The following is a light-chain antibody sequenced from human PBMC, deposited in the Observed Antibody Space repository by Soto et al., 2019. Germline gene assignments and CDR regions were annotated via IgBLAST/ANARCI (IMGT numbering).Light chain of an antibody. J-gene: IGKJ1*01. Sequence: EIVLTQSPATLSVSPGDSATLSCRASQSVGPNLVWYQQRFGQSPRLLIYGISSRPTGIPDRFSGSGYGTDFTLTISRLEPEDFAVYYCEQYGSSLRTFGQGVKVDVK. CDR1: QSVGPN. V-gene: IGKV3-20*01. CDR2: GIS. CDR3: EQYGSSLRT.